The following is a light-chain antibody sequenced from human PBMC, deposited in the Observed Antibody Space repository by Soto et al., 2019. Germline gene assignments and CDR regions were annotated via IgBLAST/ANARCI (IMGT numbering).Light chain of an antibody. V-gene: IGLV1-36*01. CDR3: AAWDDSLNADV. Sequence: QSVLTQPPSVSGAPRQRVTISCSGSSSNIGNNAVNWYQQLPGEAPKLLIYYDDLVPSGVSDRFSGSKSGTSASLAISGLQSEDEADYYCAAWDDSLNADVFGTGTKVTVL. CDR1: SSNIGNNA. CDR2: YDD. J-gene: IGLJ1*01.